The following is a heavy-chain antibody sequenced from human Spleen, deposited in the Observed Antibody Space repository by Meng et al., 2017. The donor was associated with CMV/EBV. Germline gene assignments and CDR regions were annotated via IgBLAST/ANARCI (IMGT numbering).Heavy chain of an antibody. D-gene: IGHD2-2*01. CDR2: IYYNRNT. Sequence: SNSGGAYYWSWVRQPPGKGLEWIGYIYYNRNTFYNPSLKSRVNMSIDTSKNQFSLRLSSVTAADTAMYYCARGLVISAASYNWFDSWGRGSLVTVSS. CDR3: ARGLVISAASYNWFDS. V-gene: IGHV4-30-4*08. J-gene: IGHJ5*01. CDR1: SNSGGAYY.